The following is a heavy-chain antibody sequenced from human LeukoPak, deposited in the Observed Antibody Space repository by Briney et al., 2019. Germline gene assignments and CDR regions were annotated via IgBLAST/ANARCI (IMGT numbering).Heavy chain of an antibody. CDR2: IYYSGST. D-gene: IGHD2-21*01. CDR1: GGSISSGDYY. J-gene: IGHJ4*02. Sequence: SETLSLTCTVSGGSISSGDYYWRWIRQPPGKGLEWIGYIYYSGSTYYNPSLKSRVTISVDTSKNQFSLKLSSVTAADTAVYYCAREGGGESALDYWGQGTLVTVS. CDR3: AREGGGESALDY. V-gene: IGHV4-30-4*01.